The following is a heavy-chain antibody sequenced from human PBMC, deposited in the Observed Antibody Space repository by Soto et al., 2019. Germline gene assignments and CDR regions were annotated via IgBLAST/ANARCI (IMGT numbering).Heavy chain of an antibody. Sequence: SETLSLTCAVYGGSFSGYYWSWIRQPPGKGLEWIGEINHSGSTNYNPSLKSRVTISVDTSKNQFSLKLSSVTAADTAVYYCARILGDFWSGYYTGIEGYFDYWGQGTLVTVSS. CDR3: ARILGDFWSGYYTGIEGYFDY. CDR1: GGSFSGYY. J-gene: IGHJ4*02. V-gene: IGHV4-34*01. D-gene: IGHD3-3*01. CDR2: INHSGST.